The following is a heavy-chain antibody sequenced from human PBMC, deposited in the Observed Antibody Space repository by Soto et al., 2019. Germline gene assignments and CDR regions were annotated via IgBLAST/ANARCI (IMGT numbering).Heavy chain of an antibody. CDR3: ARTIVSTIGPNAYFYYGMDV. CDR1: GGTLNNYA. J-gene: IGHJ6*02. Sequence: ASVKVSCKASGGTLNNYAINGVRQAPGEGGEGMGGIIATFGTRTHDQKSQGRVIFTADEFTSTGYMEQNSLRSDDNAVYYCARTIVSTIGPNAYFYYGMDVWGQGTMVTVSS. D-gene: IGHD5-12*01. CDR2: IIATFGTR. V-gene: IGHV1-69*13.